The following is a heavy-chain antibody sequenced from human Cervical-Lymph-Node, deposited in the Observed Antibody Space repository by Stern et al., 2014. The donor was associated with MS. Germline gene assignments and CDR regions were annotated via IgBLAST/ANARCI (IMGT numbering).Heavy chain of an antibody. D-gene: IGHD1-7*01. CDR1: GCNFSDYS. V-gene: IGHV3-21*01. CDR3: AKARTRTIRYGMDV. Sequence: EVQLVESGGGLVKPGWSLRVSCAASGCNFSDYSINWVRQAPGKGLEWISSISSNSKYIYDAASVTGRYTISRDNTKSSLYLQMDSLRGEDTAMYYCAKARTRTIRYGMDVWGQGTTVTVSS. J-gene: IGHJ6*02. CDR2: ISSNSKYI.